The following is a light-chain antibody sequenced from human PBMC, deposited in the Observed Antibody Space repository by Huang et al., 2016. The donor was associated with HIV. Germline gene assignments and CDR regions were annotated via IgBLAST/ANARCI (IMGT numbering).Light chain of an antibody. CDR2: SAS. CDR3: QQTDNTPRT. Sequence: DIQMTQSPSSLSASVGDRVTIACRASQSSRKFLNWYQQKPGEAPKLLMHSASSLQSGVPSRFSGSGSGTDFTLTITSLQPEDFATYYCQQTDNTPRTFGQGTKVVIK. V-gene: IGKV1-39*01. J-gene: IGKJ1*01. CDR1: QSSRKF.